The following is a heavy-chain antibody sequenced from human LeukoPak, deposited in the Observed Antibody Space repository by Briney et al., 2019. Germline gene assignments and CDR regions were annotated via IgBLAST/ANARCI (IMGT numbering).Heavy chain of an antibody. CDR2: INHSGST. CDR1: GGSFSGYY. V-gene: IGHV4-34*01. Sequence: SETLSLTCAVYGGSFSGYYWSWIRQPPGKGLEWIGEINHSGSTNYNPSLKRRVTISVDTSKNQFSLKLSSVTAADTAVYYCARGNYGSGSFQYYFDYWGQGTLVTVSS. D-gene: IGHD3-10*01. CDR3: ARGNYGSGSFQYYFDY. J-gene: IGHJ4*02.